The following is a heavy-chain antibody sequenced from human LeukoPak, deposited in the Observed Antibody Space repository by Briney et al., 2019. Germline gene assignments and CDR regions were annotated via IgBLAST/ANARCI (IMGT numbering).Heavy chain of an antibody. CDR3: ARDSDVHCSGGSCTNFDY. J-gene: IGHJ4*02. Sequence: GGSLRLSWAASGFTFSSYAMSWVRQAPGKGLEWVSAISGSGGSTYYADSVKGRFTISRDNSKNTLYLQMDSLRAEDTAVYYCARDSDVHCSGGSCTNFDYWGQGTLVTVSS. CDR1: GFTFSSYA. CDR2: ISGSGGST. D-gene: IGHD2-15*01. V-gene: IGHV3-23*01.